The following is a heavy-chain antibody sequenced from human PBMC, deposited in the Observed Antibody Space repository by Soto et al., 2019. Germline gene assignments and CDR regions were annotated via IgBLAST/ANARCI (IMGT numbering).Heavy chain of an antibody. CDR3: ARHHGPTTPENWFDP. D-gene: IGHD5-12*01. V-gene: IGHV1-18*01. Sequence: QVHLVQSGVEVKTPGASVKVSCQASGYTFFTYDISWVRQAPGQGLEWMGWISTYSGDTKYAQKFQGRVTMTTDSSTTTAYLELSILRSDDTAVYYCARHHGPTTPENWFDPWGPGTLVTVSS. CDR2: ISTYSGDT. CDR1: GYTFFTYD. J-gene: IGHJ5*02.